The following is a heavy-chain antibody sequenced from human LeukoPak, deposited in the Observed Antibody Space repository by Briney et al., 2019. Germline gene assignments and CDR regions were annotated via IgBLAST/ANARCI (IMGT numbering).Heavy chain of an antibody. J-gene: IGHJ4*02. CDR1: GYTFTSYG. V-gene: IGHV1-18*01. CDR3: ARTYNWNGESDY. Sequence: ASVKVSCKASGYTFTSYGISWVRQAPGQGLEWMGWISAYNGNTHYAQKLQGRVTMTRDMSTSTVYMELSSLRSEDTAVYYCARTYNWNGESDYWGQGTLVTVSS. D-gene: IGHD1-20*01. CDR2: ISAYNGNT.